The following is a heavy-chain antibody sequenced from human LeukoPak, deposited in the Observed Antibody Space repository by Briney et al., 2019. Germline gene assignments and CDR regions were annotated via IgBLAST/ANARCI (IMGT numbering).Heavy chain of an antibody. D-gene: IGHD3-16*02. CDR2: ISGSGGST. V-gene: IGHV3-23*01. J-gene: IGHJ4*02. Sequence: PGGSLKLSCAASGFTFSGSAMHWVRQAPGKGLQWVSSISGSGGSTYYADSVKGRFTISRDNSKNTLYLQMNSLRVEDTAVYFCANSYDEPRYSYIDHWGQGTLVTVSS. CDR1: GFTFSGSA. CDR3: ANSYDEPRYSYIDH.